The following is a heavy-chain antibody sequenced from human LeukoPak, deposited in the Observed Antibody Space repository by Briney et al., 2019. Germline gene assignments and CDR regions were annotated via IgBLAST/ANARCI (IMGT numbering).Heavy chain of an antibody. Sequence: PGRSLRLSCAASGFTFSDYAMHWVRQAPGKGLEWVAIISYDESNKYYADSVKDRFTISRDNSKNTLYLQMNSLRAEDTAVYYCASIGERYLQTEHYFHHWGQGTLVTVYS. CDR3: ASIGERYLQTEHYFHH. J-gene: IGHJ1*01. D-gene: IGHD3-3*01. CDR2: ISYDESNK. CDR1: GFTFSDYA. V-gene: IGHV3-30*04.